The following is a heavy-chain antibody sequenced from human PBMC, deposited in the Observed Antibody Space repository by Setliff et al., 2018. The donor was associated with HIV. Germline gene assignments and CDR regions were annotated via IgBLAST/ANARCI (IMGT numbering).Heavy chain of an antibody. D-gene: IGHD2-15*01. CDR1: GGSMNSYY. V-gene: IGHV4-4*09. Sequence: PSETLSLTCTVSGGSMNSYYWSWIRQPPGKGLEWIGYIYTSGSTKYNPSLKSRVTMSVDTSKNQFSLKLRSVTAADTAVYYCARGEILQWSDYWGQGTLVTVSS. CDR3: ARGEILQWSDY. CDR2: IYTSGST. J-gene: IGHJ4*02.